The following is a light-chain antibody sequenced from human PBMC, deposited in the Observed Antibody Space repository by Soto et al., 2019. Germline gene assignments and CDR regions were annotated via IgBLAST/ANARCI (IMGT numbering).Light chain of an antibody. CDR3: QQSYSTPRT. CDR1: QSISNY. Sequence: DIQMTQSPSSLSASVGDRVTITCRASQSISNYLNWYQQKPGKAPKLLMFAASILQSGVPSRFSGGGSGTDSTLTISRLQPEDFANYYCQQSYSTPRTFGQGTKVEIK. CDR2: AAS. V-gene: IGKV1-39*01. J-gene: IGKJ1*01.